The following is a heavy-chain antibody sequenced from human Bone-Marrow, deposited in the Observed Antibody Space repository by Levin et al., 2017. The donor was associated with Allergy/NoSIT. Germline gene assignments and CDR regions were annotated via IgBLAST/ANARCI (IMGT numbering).Heavy chain of an antibody. CDR3: ARVAARGIYYYYGMDV. CDR1: EFTFSNYW. D-gene: IGHD6-6*01. J-gene: IGHJ6*02. Sequence: ETLSLTCVASEFTFSNYWMSWVRQLPGKGLEWVANIKQDGSEKYYVHSVRGRFTISRDNAKNSLYLEMNSLRADDTAVYYCARVAARGIYYYYGMDVWGQGTTVTVSS. V-gene: IGHV3-7*01. CDR2: IKQDGSEK.